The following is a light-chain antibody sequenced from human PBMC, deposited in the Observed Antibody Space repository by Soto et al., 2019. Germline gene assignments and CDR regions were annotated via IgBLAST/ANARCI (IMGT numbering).Light chain of an antibody. V-gene: IGKV1-9*01. CDR1: QGISSY. J-gene: IGKJ4*01. CDR3: QQLET. CDR2: AAS. Sequence: IQLTQSPSSLSASVGDRVTITCRASQGISSYLAWYQQKPGKAPKLLIYAASTLQSGVPSRFSGSGSGTVFILPISSLQPEDFATYYCQQLETFGGGTKVDIK.